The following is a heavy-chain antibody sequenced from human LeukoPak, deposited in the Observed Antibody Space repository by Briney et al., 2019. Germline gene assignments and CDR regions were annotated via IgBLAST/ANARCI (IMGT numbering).Heavy chain of an antibody. Sequence: SETLSLTCTVSGGSINSYYWSWIRQPPGKGLEWIGYIYYSGTTKYNPSLKSRVTISVDTSKNEFSLNVSSVTAADTAVYYCARDSLYGDSDFKYWXQGTLVTVSS. CDR3: ARDSLYGDSDFKY. CDR2: IYYSGTT. V-gene: IGHV4-59*01. CDR1: GGSINSYY. D-gene: IGHD4-17*01. J-gene: IGHJ1*01.